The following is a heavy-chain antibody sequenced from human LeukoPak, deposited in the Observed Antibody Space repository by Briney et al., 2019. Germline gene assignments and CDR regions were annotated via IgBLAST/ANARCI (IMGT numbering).Heavy chain of an antibody. CDR3: ARWGDSSGTNAFDI. CDR2: IYYSGST. V-gene: IGHV4-61*08. CDR1: GGSISSGGYY. J-gene: IGHJ3*02. D-gene: IGHD3-22*01. Sequence: PSETLSLTCTVSGGSISSGGYYWSWIRQPPGKGLEWIGYIYYSGSTNYNPSLKSRVTISVDTSKNQFSLTLSSVTAADTAVYYCARWGDSSGTNAFDIWGQGTMVTVSS.